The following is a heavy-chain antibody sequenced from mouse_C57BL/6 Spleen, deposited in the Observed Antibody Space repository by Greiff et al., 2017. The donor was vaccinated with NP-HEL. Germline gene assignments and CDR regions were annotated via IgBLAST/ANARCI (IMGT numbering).Heavy chain of an antibody. CDR1: GYTFTDYY. Sequence: EVQLQQSGPELVKPGASVKISCKASGYTFTDYYMNWVKQSHGKSLEWIGDINPNNGGTSYNQKFKGKATLTVDKSSSTAYMELRSLTSEDSAVYYCARAELYDYDGYYAMDYWGQGTSVTVSS. V-gene: IGHV1-26*01. CDR2: INPNNGGT. J-gene: IGHJ4*01. D-gene: IGHD2-4*01. CDR3: ARAELYDYDGYYAMDY.